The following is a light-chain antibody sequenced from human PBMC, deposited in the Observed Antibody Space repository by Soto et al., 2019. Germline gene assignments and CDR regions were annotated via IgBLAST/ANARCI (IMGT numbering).Light chain of an antibody. Sequence: DIQMTQSPSTLSASVGDRVTITCRASQSISTWLAWYQQKPGKAPKFLIFDGSSLQSGVPSRFSGSGSGTEFTLTISSLHPDYFATYYCQQYSSFSSFGQGTKVDIK. CDR3: QQYSSFSS. CDR2: DGS. CDR1: QSISTW. V-gene: IGKV1-5*01. J-gene: IGKJ1*01.